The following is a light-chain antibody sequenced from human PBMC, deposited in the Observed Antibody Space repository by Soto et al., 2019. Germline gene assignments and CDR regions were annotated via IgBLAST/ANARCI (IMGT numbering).Light chain of an antibody. V-gene: IGKV2D-29*01. CDR1: QALRHRDGKTY. CDR3: MQTIQPAFS. J-gene: IGKJ2*01. Sequence: EIVMTQSPLSLSVTPGQPASISCKSSQALRHRDGKTYLYWYLQRTGQPPQLLIHEASNRFSGVPDMFSGSGSETDFTLKISRVEAEDVGVYYCMQTIQPAFSFGQGTKLEIK. CDR2: EAS.